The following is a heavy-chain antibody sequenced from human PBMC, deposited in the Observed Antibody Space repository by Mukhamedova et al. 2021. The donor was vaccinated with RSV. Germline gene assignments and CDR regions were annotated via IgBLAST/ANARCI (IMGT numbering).Heavy chain of an antibody. D-gene: IGHD3-22*01. CDR2: GST. CDR3: ARRAMNYYNSSEGCTDY. V-gene: IGHV4-4*02. J-gene: IGHJ4*02. Sequence: GSTTYNPSLKSRVTFSVDKSKNHFSLKLSSVTATDTAVYYCARRAMNYYNSSEGCTDYWGQGTLVTVSS.